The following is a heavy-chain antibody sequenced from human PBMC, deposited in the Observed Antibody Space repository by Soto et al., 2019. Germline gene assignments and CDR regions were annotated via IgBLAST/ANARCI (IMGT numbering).Heavy chain of an antibody. CDR3: ARMATFGSLNWFDP. D-gene: IGHD3-16*01. Sequence: ASVKVSCKASGGTFTSYYINWVRQAPGQGLEWMGGMNPGSGDTAYAQKFQGRVTMTRDISIATAYLELSSLRSDDTAIYYCARMATFGSLNWFDPWGQGTLVTVSS. CDR1: GGTFTSYY. J-gene: IGHJ5*02. V-gene: IGHV1-8*01. CDR2: MNPGSGDT.